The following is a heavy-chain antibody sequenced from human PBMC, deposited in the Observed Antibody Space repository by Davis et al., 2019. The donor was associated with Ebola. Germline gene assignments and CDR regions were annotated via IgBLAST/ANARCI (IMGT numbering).Heavy chain of an antibody. CDR3: ARRLWYSSTSNWYFDL. CDR1: GGSLSGYY. CDR2: INHGGST. J-gene: IGHJ2*01. V-gene: IGHV4-34*01. Sequence: SQTLSLTCAFYGGSLSGYYWSWIRQPPGKGLEWIGEINHGGSTNYNPSLKSRVIISVDTSKKQFSLKLSSVTAADTAVYYCARRLWYSSTSNWYFDLWGRGTLVTVSS. D-gene: IGHD6-13*01.